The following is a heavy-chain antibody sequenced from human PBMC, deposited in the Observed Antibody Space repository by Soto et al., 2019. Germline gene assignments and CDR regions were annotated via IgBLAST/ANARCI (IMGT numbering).Heavy chain of an antibody. CDR1: GGSIGSSSW. CDR3: ARASSFRGDFDF. J-gene: IGHJ3*01. Sequence: PSETLSLTCAVSGGSIGSSSWWTWLRQSPGKGLEWIGEFYHAGSPHYNPSFQSRVTISADTSKNLFSLRLTSVTAADTAIYYCARASSFRGDFDFWGQGTAVTVSS. D-gene: IGHD2-21*01. V-gene: IGHV4-4*02. CDR2: FYHAGSP.